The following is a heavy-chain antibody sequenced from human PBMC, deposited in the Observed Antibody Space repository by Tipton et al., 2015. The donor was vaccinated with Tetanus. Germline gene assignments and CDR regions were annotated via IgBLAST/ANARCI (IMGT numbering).Heavy chain of an antibody. CDR3: ARGTFRAFDF. J-gene: IGHJ4*02. Sequence: TLSLTCTVSGGSINSGGHFWTWIRQRTGKGLEWIGHIRDNGNSYANPSLSGRVTMSVDTRKNQFSLNLTSMSVADTATYYRARGTFRAFDFWGQGVQVTVSS. CDR2: IRDNGNS. CDR1: GGSINSGGHF. D-gene: IGHD2/OR15-2a*01. V-gene: IGHV4-31*03.